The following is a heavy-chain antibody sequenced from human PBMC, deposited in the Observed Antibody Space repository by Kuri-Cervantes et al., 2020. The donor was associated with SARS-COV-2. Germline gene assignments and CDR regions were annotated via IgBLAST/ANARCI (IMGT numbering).Heavy chain of an antibody. CDR3: TTGLLGYYFDY. D-gene: IGHD3-16*01. CDR1: GYTFTSYY. Sequence: SCKASGYTFTSYYMHWVREVPGKGLEWVSRIKSDGSSPSHADPVKGRFTISRDNAKNTLYLQMNSLRAEDTAVYYCTTGLLGYYFDYWGQGTLVTVSS. V-gene: IGHV3-74*01. J-gene: IGHJ4*02. CDR2: IKSDGSSP.